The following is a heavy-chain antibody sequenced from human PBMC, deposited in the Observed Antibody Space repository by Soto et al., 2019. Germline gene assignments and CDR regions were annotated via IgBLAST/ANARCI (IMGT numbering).Heavy chain of an antibody. V-gene: IGHV1-18*01. Sequence: QVQLVQSGAEVKKPGASVKVSCKASGYTFTNYGINWVRQAPGQGLEWLGWVSAYNGERRYAQRVQARVIMTTATSTTTAYVELRSLRSDDTAGDYCSRGASTSASGDYWGQGTLVTVSS. D-gene: IGHD1-26*01. CDR2: VSAYNGER. CDR3: SRGASTSASGDY. J-gene: IGHJ4*01. CDR1: GYTFTNYG.